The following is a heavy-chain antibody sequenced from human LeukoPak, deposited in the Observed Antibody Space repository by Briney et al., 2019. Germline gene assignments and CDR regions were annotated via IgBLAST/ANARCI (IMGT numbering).Heavy chain of an antibody. CDR2: IYTSGST. V-gene: IGHV4-4*07. Sequence: KPSETLSLTCTVSGGSISSYCWSWIRQPAGKGLEWIGRIYTSGSTNYNPSLKSRVTMSVDTSKNQFSLKLSSVTAADTAVYYCARDRPAVPAAFDYWGQGTLVTVSS. D-gene: IGHD2-2*01. CDR3: ARDRPAVPAAFDY. J-gene: IGHJ4*02. CDR1: GGSISSYC.